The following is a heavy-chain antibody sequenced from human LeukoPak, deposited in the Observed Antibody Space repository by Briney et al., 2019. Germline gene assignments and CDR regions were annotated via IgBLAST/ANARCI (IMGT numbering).Heavy chain of an antibody. CDR2: IYTSKSM. CDR3: AGGVDTAHPSNRPRLVITAFDI. Sequence: KPSETLSLTCTVSGGSISSGFYDWYWIRQPAGKGLEWIGHIYTSKSMNYNPSLKSRVTISVDTSKNQFSLKLSSVTAADTAVYYCAGGVDTAHPSNRPRLVITAFDIWGQGTMVTVSS. CDR1: GGSISSGFYD. D-gene: IGHD5-18*01. J-gene: IGHJ3*02. V-gene: IGHV4-61*09.